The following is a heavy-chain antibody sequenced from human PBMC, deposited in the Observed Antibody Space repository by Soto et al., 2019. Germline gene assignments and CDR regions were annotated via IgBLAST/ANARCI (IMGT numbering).Heavy chain of an antibody. CDR3: ARDPAGGVSSRKRYYYYGMDV. D-gene: IGHD6-25*01. CDR1: GGSISSGDYY. CDR2: IYYNGST. J-gene: IGHJ6*02. Sequence: PSETLSLSCTVSGGSISSGDYYWSWIRRPPGKGLEWIGYIYYNGSTYYNPSLKSRVTISVDTSKNQFSLKLSSVTAADTAVYHCARDPAGGVSSRKRYYYYGMDVWGQATTVSVSS. V-gene: IGHV4-30-4*01.